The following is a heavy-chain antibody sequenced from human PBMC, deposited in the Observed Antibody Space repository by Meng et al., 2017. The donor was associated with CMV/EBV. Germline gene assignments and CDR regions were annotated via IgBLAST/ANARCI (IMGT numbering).Heavy chain of an antibody. Sequence: SETLSLTCAVYGGSFSGYYWSWIRQLPGKGLEWIGEINHSGSTNYNPSLKSRVTISVDTSKNQFSLKLSSVTAADTAVYYCARSPTYYYYGMDVWGQGTTVTVSS. CDR1: GGSFSGYY. CDR3: ARSPTYYYYGMDV. CDR2: INHSGST. D-gene: IGHD4-11*01. V-gene: IGHV4-34*01. J-gene: IGHJ6*02.